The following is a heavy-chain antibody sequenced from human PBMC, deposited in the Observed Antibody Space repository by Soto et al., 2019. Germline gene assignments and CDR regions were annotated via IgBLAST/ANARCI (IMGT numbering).Heavy chain of an antibody. CDR3: AKAGDYDILTGSVGFDY. CDR1: GGTFSSYT. D-gene: IGHD3-9*01. J-gene: IGHJ4*02. Sequence: QVQLVQSGAEVKKPGSSVKVSCKASGGTFSSYTFSWVRQAPGQGLEWMGGIIPIFATTNYAQKFQGRVTITADESTSTAYMALSSLRSEDTAVYYCAKAGDYDILTGSVGFDYWGQGTLVTVSS. V-gene: IGHV1-69*01. CDR2: IIPIFATT.